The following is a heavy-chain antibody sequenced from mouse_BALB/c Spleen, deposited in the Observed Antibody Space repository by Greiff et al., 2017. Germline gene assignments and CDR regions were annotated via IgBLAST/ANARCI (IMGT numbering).Heavy chain of an antibody. V-gene: IGHV3-2*02. Sequence: ESGPGLVKPSQSLSLTCTVTGYSITSDYAWNWIRQFPGNKLEWMGYISYSGSTSYNPSLKSRISITRDSSKNQFFLQLNSVTTEDTATYYCARGSDYFDDWGQGTTLTVSS. CDR3: ARGSDYFDD. CDR1: GYSITSDYA. CDR2: ISYSGST. J-gene: IGHJ2*01.